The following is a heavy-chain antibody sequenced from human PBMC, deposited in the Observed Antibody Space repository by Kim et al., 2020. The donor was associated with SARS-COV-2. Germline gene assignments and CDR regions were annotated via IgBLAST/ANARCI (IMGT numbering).Heavy chain of an antibody. J-gene: IGHJ6*02. D-gene: IGHD3-10*01. Sequence: GGSLRLSCAASGFTFSDYYMSWIRQAPGKGLEWVSYISSSGSTIYYADSVKGRFTISRDNAKNSLYLQMNSLRAEDTAVYYCARDGRGSGSYYTFYYYYGMDVWGQGTTVTVSS. CDR1: GFTFSDYY. CDR2: ISSSGSTI. CDR3: ARDGRGSGSYYTFYYYYGMDV. V-gene: IGHV3-11*01.